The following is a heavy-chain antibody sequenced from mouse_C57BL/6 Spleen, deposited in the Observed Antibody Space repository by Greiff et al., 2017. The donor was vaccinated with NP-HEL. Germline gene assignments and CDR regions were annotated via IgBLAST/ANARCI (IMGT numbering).Heavy chain of an antibody. D-gene: IGHD3-2*01. CDR1: GYTFTEYT. CDR2: FYPGSGSI. CDR3: ARHEVDSLWFAY. J-gene: IGHJ3*01. V-gene: IGHV1-62-2*01. Sequence: VKLMESGAELVKPGASVKLSCKASGYTFTEYTIHWVKQRSGQGLEWIGWFYPGSGSIKYNEKFKDKATLTADKSSSTVYMELSRLTSEDSAVYFCARHEVDSLWFAYWGQGTLVTVSA.